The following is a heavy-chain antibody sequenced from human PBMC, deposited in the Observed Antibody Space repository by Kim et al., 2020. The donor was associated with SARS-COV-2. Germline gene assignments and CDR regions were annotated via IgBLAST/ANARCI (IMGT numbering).Heavy chain of an antibody. CDR2: IYYSGST. V-gene: IGHV4-59*01. CDR3: ARGDVWFGPFDY. CDR1: GGSISSYY. J-gene: IGHJ4*02. D-gene: IGHD3-10*01. Sequence: SETLSLTCTVSGGSISSYYWSWIRQPPGKGLEWIGYIYYSGSTNYNPSLKSRVTISVDTSKNQFSLKLSSVTAADTAVYYCARGDVWFGPFDYWGQGTLVTVSS.